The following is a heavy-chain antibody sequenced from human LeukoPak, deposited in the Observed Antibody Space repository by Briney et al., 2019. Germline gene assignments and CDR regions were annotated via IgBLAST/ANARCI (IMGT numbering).Heavy chain of an antibody. CDR3: AKDMNRYNWKPDSFDY. V-gene: IGHV3-9*01. J-gene: IGHJ4*02. Sequence: GGSLRLSCAASGFTFDDYAMHWVRQAPGKGLEWVSGISWNSGSIGYADSVKGRFTISRDNAKNTLYLQMNSLRAEDTALYYCAKDMNRYNWKPDSFDYWGQGTLVTVSS. CDR1: GFTFDDYA. CDR2: ISWNSGSI. D-gene: IGHD1-20*01.